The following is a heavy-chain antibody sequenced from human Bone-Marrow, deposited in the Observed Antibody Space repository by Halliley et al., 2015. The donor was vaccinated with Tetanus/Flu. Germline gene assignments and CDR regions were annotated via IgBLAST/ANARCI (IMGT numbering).Heavy chain of an antibody. CDR3: GRLGQEWKSTFPDY. CDR1: GFTFSSYA. Sequence: CAASGFTFSSYAMHWVRQAPGKGLEYVSAISSNGGSTSYANSVKGRFTISRDNSKNTLFLQMGSLRAEDMAVYYCGRLGQEWKSTFPDYWGQGTLVTVSS. J-gene: IGHJ4*02. V-gene: IGHV3-64*01. D-gene: IGHD3-3*01. CDR2: ISSNGGST.